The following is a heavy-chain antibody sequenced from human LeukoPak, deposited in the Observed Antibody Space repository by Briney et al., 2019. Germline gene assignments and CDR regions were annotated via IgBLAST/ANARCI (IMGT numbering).Heavy chain of an antibody. Sequence: SETLSLTCTVSGGSISSSSYYWGWIRQPPGKGLEWIGSIYYSGSTYYNPSLKSRVTISVATSKNQFSLKLSSVTAADTAVYYCASQTMVVTPPDYWGQGTLVTVSS. CDR2: IYYSGST. CDR3: ASQTMVVTPPDY. CDR1: GGSISSSSYY. V-gene: IGHV4-39*01. D-gene: IGHD4-23*01. J-gene: IGHJ4*02.